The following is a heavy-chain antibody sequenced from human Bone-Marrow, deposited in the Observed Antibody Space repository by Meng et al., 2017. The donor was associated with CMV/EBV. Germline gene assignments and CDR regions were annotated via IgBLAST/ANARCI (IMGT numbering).Heavy chain of an antibody. V-gene: IGHV3-7*01. J-gene: IGHJ3*02. CDR1: EFTFSSYW. CDR2: IKQDGSGK. CDR3: AKGSYCSSTSCYRGAFDI. Sequence: GESLKISCASSEFTFSSYWRSWVRQARGKGLEWVANIKQDGSGKYYVESGKGRFTISRDNAKNSLYLEKNRLRAEDTAVYYCAKGSYCSSTSCYRGAFDIWGQGTMVTVSS. D-gene: IGHD2-2*02.